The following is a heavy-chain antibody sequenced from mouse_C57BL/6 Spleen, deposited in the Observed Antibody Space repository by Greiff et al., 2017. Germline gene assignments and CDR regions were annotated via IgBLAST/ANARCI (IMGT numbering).Heavy chain of an antibody. CDR2: IDPENGDT. Sequence: EVQVVESGAELVRPGASVKLSCTASGFNIKDDYMHWVKQRPEQGLEWIGWIDPENGDTEYASKFQGKATITADTSSNTAYLQLSSLTSEDTAGYYCTTGLRRGVDYWGQGTSGTVSS. V-gene: IGHV14-4*01. J-gene: IGHJ4*01. CDR3: TTGLRRGVDY. CDR1: GFNIKDDY. D-gene: IGHD2-2*01.